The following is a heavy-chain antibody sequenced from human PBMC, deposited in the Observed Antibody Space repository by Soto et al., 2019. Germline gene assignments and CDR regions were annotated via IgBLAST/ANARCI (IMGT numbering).Heavy chain of an antibody. CDR2: ISAFNHKA. CDR3: AMQHNDLWTDSPDFAS. CDR1: GYNYNNYG. J-gene: IGHJ4*02. D-gene: IGHD3-9*01. Sequence: QVQLVQSGGEVKKPGASVKVSCKASGYNYNNYGVTWVRQAPGQGLEWMGWISAFNHKANYAPNIQDRVTMTIDTSTNTAHMELRSRRPDDTAVYYWAMQHNDLWTDSPDFASWGQGPLVTVSA. V-gene: IGHV1-18*04.